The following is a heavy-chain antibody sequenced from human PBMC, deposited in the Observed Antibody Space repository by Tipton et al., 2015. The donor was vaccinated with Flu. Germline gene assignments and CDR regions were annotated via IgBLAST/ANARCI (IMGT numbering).Heavy chain of an antibody. Sequence: TLSLTCSVSGAPITDFYWSWIRQPPGKGLEYIGNIYFSGDTNYSPALKSRVTISADISKNQFSLRLSSVTAADTAVYYCARDGGVRSLIWGQGTLVTVSS. CDR3: ARDGGVRSLI. CDR2: IYFSGDT. V-gene: IGHV4-59*01. D-gene: IGHD2-15*01. J-gene: IGHJ4*02. CDR1: GAPITDFY.